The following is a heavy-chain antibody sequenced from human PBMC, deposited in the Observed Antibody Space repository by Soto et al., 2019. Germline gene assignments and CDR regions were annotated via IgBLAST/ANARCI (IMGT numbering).Heavy chain of an antibody. CDR3: ARGYCSGGSCYGVDYFDY. J-gene: IGHJ4*02. CDR1: GFTFSSYS. D-gene: IGHD2-15*01. V-gene: IGHV3-21*01. CDR2: ISSSSSYI. Sequence: GGSLRLSCAASGFTFSSYSMNWVRQAPGKGLEWVSSISSSSSYIYYADSVKGRFTISRDNAKNSLYLQMNSLRAEDTAVYYCARGYCSGGSCYGVDYFDYWGQGTLVTVSS.